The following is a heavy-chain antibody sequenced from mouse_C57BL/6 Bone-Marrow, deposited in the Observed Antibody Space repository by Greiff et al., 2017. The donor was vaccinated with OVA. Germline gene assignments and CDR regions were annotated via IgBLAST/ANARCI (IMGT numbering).Heavy chain of an antibody. V-gene: IGHV5-2*01. J-gene: IGHJ4*01. CDR1: EYEFPSHD. CDR2: INSDGGST. Sequence: EVQVVESGGGLVQPGESLKLSCESNEYEFPSHDMSWVRKTPEKRLELVAAINSDGGSTYYPDTMERRFIISRDNTKKTLYLQMNSLRSEDTALYYCARHGSNYVEGRAIDYWGQGTSVTVSS. D-gene: IGHD2-5*01. CDR3: ARHGSNYVEGRAIDY.